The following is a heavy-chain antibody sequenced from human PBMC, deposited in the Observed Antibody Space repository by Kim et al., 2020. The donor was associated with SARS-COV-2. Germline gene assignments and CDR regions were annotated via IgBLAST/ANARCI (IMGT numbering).Heavy chain of an antibody. Sequence: GGSLRLSCATSGFTLSIYCMNWVRQSPGKGLEWVADINGSGTITKHAYSMRCLFTITRENTKNSLFLQMNGLRAEATVLYCWVRENRWSFDFWGQGTIVT. CDR3: VRENRWSFDF. V-gene: IGHV3-48*04. CDR1: GFTLSIYC. CDR2: INGSGTIT. J-gene: IGHJ3*01.